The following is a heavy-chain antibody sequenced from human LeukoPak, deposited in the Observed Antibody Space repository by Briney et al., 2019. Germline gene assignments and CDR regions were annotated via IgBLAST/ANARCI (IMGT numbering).Heavy chain of an antibody. D-gene: IGHD2-2*01. V-gene: IGHV5-51*01. Sequence: GESLKISCKGSGHSFTSYWIGWVRQMPGKGLEWMGIIYPGDSDTRYSPSFQGQVTISADKSISTAYLQWSSLKASDTAMYYCAGPRCSSTSCYFYFDYWGQGTLVTVSS. CDR1: GHSFTSYW. CDR2: IYPGDSDT. CDR3: AGPRCSSTSCYFYFDY. J-gene: IGHJ4*02.